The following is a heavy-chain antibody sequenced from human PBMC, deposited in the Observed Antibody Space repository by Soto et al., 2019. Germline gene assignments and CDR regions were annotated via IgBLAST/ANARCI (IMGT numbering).Heavy chain of an antibody. Sequence: VQLLESGGGLVQPGGSLRLSCAASGFAFSSYPMSWVRQAPEKGLEWVSGISDSGGITYNADSVKGRFTISRDNSKNTLYLQMNSLRAEYTAVYYCARRAFGSSRAFDIWGQGTMVTVSS. V-gene: IGHV3-23*01. CDR2: ISDSGGIT. D-gene: IGHD6-6*01. CDR3: ARRAFGSSRAFDI. CDR1: GFAFSSYP. J-gene: IGHJ3*02.